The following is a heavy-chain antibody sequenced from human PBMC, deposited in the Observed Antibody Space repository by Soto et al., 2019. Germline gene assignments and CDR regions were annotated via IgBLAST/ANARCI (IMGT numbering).Heavy chain of an antibody. CDR2: IWYDGSNK. CDR1: GFTFSSYG. CDR3: ARERARDCTYGVGLSGEDY. J-gene: IGHJ4*02. Sequence: QVQLVESGGGVVQPGRSLRLSCAASGFTFSSYGMHWVRQAPGKGLEWVAVIWYDGSNKYYADSVKGRFTISRDNSKNTLYMKMNRLRAEDTAVYYGARERARDCTYGVGLSGEDYGGQGTLVTVSS. V-gene: IGHV3-33*01. D-gene: IGHD2-8*01.